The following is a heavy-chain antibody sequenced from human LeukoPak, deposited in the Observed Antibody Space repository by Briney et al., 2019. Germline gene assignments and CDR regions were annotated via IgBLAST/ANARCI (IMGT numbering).Heavy chain of an antibody. Sequence: GRSLRVSCAASGFTFSTYAMHWVCQAPGKGLEWVAVISYDGSNKYYADSVKGRFTISRDNSKNTLYVQMNSLRAEDTAVYYCARDWGGQPFDYWGQGTLVTVSS. CDR3: ARDWGGQPFDY. J-gene: IGHJ4*02. CDR1: GFTFSTYA. CDR2: ISYDGSNK. V-gene: IGHV3-30-3*01. D-gene: IGHD2-21*01.